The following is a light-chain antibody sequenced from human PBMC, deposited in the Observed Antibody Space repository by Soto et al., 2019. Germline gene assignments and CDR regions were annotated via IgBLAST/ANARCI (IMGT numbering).Light chain of an antibody. J-gene: IGKJ4*01. CDR2: GAS. V-gene: IGKV3-20*01. Sequence: EVVLTQSPGTLSLSPGESATLSCRASQRVSTSFISWYQQKPGQAPRLLMYGASNRATGIPDRFSGSGSGTDFTLTISSLQPEDFATYYCQQSYTSPLTFGGGTKVEIK. CDR3: QQSYTSPLT. CDR1: QRVSTSF.